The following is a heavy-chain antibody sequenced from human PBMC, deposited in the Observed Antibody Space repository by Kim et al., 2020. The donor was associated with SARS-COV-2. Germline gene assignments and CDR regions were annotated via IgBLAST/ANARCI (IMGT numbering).Heavy chain of an antibody. CDR1: GYTFTSYA. Sequence: ASVKVSCKASGYTFTSYAMHWVRQAPGQRLEWMGWINAGNGNTKYSQKFQGRVTITRDTSASTAYMELSSLRSEDTAVYYCARDLRMVRGVIYPFDPWGQGTLVTVSS. D-gene: IGHD3-10*01. V-gene: IGHV1-3*01. J-gene: IGHJ5*02. CDR3: ARDLRMVRGVIYPFDP. CDR2: INAGNGNT.